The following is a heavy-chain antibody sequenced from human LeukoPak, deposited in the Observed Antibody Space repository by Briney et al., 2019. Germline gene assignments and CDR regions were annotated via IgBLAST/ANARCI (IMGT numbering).Heavy chain of an antibody. CDR1: GGSITSAYW. V-gene: IGHV4-4*02. CDR2: ISYSGAT. D-gene: IGHD4-11*01. Sequence: PSGTLSLTCAVSGGSITSAYWWSWVRQSPGKGLEWIGEISYSGATNHNPSLKSRVTMSVDKSKNQLSLRVNSATTADAAVYYCVRGDDYMFDYWGQGTLVTVSS. J-gene: IGHJ4*02. CDR3: VRGDDYMFDY.